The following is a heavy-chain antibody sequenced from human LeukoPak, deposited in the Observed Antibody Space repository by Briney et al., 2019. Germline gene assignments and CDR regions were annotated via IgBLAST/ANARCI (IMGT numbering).Heavy chain of an antibody. V-gene: IGHV3-23*01. J-gene: IGHJ4*02. Sequence: GGSLRLSCAASGFTFSSYGMSWVRQTPGKGLEWVSAISASGTGTYFADSVKGRFTISRDNSKNTLYLQMNSLRAEDTAVYYCAKGLGQYYDILTGYYPGWGQGTLVTVSS. CDR1: GFTFSSYG. CDR2: ISASGTGT. D-gene: IGHD3-9*01. CDR3: AKGLGQYYDILTGYYPG.